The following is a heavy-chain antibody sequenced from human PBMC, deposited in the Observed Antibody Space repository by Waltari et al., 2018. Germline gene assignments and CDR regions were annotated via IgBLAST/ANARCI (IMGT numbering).Heavy chain of an antibody. CDR3: AKAGRRYFDFSEILE. J-gene: IGHJ4*02. D-gene: IGHD3-9*01. V-gene: IGHV3-33*06. CDR1: GFTFGRYG. Sequence: QVHLVESGGGVVQPGKSLRLSCAASGFTFGRYGMHWVRQAPGKGLGWVAVRWSDGSKKYYAESVKGRFTISRDNSRRSVSLEMNSLRGEDTAVYYCAKAGRRYFDFSEILEWGLGTQVTVSS. CDR2: RWSDGSKK.